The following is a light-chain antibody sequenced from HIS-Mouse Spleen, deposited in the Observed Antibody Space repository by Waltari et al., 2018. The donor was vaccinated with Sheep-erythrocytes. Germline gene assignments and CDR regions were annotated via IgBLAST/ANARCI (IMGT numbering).Light chain of an antibody. CDR1: SRDVGGYTY. V-gene: IGLV2-11*01. J-gene: IGLJ1*01. CDR3: CSYAGSYTYV. Sequence: QSALTQPRSVSGSPGQSVTLSCTGTSRDVGGYTYVSWDQQHPGKAPKLLIYDVSKRPSGVPERFSGSKSGNAASLTISGLQAEDEADYYCCSYAGSYTYVFGTGTKVTVL. CDR2: DVS.